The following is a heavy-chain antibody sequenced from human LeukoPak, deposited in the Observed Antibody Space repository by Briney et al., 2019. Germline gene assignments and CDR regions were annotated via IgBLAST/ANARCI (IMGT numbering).Heavy chain of an antibody. CDR1: GFTFSRYW. CDR3: ARYGGYYMDV. J-gene: IGHJ6*03. V-gene: IGHV3-7*01. CDR2: INQDGNKK. D-gene: IGHD4-23*01. Sequence: PGGSLRLSCAVSGFTFSRYWMTWVRQAPGGGLEWVANINQDGNKKYYVDSVKGRFTISRDNAKNSLYLQMNSLRAEDTAVYYCARYGGYYMDVWGKGTTVTVSS.